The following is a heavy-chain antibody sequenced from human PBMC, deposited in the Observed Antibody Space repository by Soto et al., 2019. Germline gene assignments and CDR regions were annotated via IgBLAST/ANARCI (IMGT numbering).Heavy chain of an antibody. J-gene: IGHJ5*02. D-gene: IGHD5-12*01. CDR2: IYYSGST. CDR1: GGSISSSSYY. Sequence: QLQLQESGPGLVKPSETLSLTCTVSGGSISSSSYYWGWIRQPPGKGLEWIGSIYYSGSTYYNPSLKSRVTPSVDTAKNPFSLQLSSVTAADTAVYYCARHKSGTVATLLGWFDPWGQGTLVTVSS. V-gene: IGHV4-39*01. CDR3: ARHKSGTVATLLGWFDP.